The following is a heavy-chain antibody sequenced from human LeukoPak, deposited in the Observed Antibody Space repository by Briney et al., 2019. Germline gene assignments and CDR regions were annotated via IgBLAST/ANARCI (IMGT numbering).Heavy chain of an antibody. V-gene: IGHV3-53*01. CDR2: IYSGGST. D-gene: IGHD3/OR15-3a*01. CDR3: ARDQFAFGLFDY. J-gene: IGHJ4*02. Sequence: PGGSLRLSWAASGFPVSSNYMSGVRQAPGKGLAWGPVIYSGGSTYYAGSVKGRFTISRDSSKNTLYLQMNSLRAEDTAVYYCARDQFAFGLFDYWGQGALVTVSS. CDR1: GFPVSSNY.